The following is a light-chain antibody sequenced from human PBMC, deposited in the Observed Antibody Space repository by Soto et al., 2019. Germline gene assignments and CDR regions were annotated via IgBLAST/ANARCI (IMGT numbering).Light chain of an antibody. CDR2: AAS. V-gene: IGKV1-9*01. J-gene: IGKJ1*01. Sequence: DIQLTQSPYFLSASVGDRVTITCRASQGISSYLAWYQQKPGKAPKLLIYAASTLQSCVTSRVSGSGSVTECSLTLSSLQPEEYANAYCQQLDSDPWTLGQGPKVAIK. CDR3: QQLDSDPWT. CDR1: QGISSY.